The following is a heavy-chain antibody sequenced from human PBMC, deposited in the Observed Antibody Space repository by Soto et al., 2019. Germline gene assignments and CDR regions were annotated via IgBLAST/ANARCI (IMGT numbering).Heavy chain of an antibody. CDR1: GFTFSSYG. D-gene: IGHD6-13*01. Sequence: GGSLRLSCAASGFTFSSYGMHWVRQAPGKGLEWVAVISYDGSNRYYADSVKGRFTIFRDNSKNTLYLQMNSLRAEDTDVYSCASDHLASSSWSGRPDIWGQGTLVTVSS. J-gene: IGHJ3*02. V-gene: IGHV3-30*03. CDR2: ISYDGSNR. CDR3: ASDHLASSSWSGRPDI.